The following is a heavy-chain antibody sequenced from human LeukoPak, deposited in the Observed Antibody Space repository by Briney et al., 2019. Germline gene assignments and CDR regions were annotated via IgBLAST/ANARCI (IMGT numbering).Heavy chain of an antibody. V-gene: IGHV3-21*01. CDR3: VRLRRNNDRSGYYYYYDY. CDR2: ISVRSNYR. CDR1: GFTFSSDA. J-gene: IGHJ4*02. Sequence: GGSLRLSCAASGFTFSSDAMHWVRQAPGKGLEWVSSISVRSNYRYYADSVRGRFTISRDDARDSLFLQMNSLRAEDTAVYFCVRLRRNNDRSGYYYYYDYWGQGTLVTVSS. D-gene: IGHD3-22*01.